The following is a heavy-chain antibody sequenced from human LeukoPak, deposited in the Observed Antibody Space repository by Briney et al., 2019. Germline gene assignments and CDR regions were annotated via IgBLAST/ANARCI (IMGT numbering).Heavy chain of an antibody. CDR2: ISSSSSYI. Sequence: GGSLRLPCAASGFTFSSYSMNWVRQAPGKGLEWVSSISSSSSYIYYADSVKGRFTISRDNAKNSLYLQMNSLRAEDTAVYYCARTGGDYGDWFDPWGQGTLVTVSS. D-gene: IGHD4-17*01. CDR3: ARTGGDYGDWFDP. J-gene: IGHJ5*02. V-gene: IGHV3-21*01. CDR1: GFTFSSYS.